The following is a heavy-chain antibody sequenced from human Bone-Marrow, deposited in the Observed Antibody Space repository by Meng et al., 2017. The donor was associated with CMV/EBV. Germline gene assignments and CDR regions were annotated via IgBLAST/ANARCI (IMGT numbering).Heavy chain of an antibody. CDR3: VRESISVFDY. D-gene: IGHD2-21*01. V-gene: IGHV3-74*01. Sequence: GESLNISWAASGFSFSSYWMHWVRQAPGKGLGWVARINNDGSRTSYAYSMKGRLTISRNNAKNTLFLQMTSLRADESAVYYGVRESISVFDYWGQGTLVTVSS. CDR2: INNDGSRT. J-gene: IGHJ4*02. CDR1: GFSFSSYW.